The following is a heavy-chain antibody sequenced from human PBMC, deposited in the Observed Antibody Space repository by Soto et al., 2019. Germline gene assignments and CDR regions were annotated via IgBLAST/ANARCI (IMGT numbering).Heavy chain of an antibody. CDR2: IKQDGSEK. CDR3: ARGLLWFGELLTYYLDY. J-gene: IGHJ4*02. Sequence: EVQLVESGGGLVQPGGSLRLSCAASGFTFSSYWMSWVRQAPGKGLEWVANIKQDGSEKYYVDSVKGRFTISRDNAKNSLYLQMNSLRAEDTAVYYCARGLLWFGELLTYYLDYWGQGTLVTVSS. D-gene: IGHD3-10*01. V-gene: IGHV3-7*01. CDR1: GFTFSSYW.